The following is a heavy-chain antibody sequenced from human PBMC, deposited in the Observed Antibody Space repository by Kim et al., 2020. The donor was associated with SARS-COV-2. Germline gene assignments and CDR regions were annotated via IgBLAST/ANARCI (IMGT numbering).Heavy chain of an antibody. CDR2: ISPNGNT. D-gene: IGHD1-26*01. Sequence: SETLSLTCAVSGGSISSDHWWTWVRQPPGKGLGGVGVISPNGNTNHNASLKSRATRSVDMSKNQFSLRLTSATAADTAVYCCASEGGGSPALVWGHGTLVTVSS. CDR1: GGSISSDHW. CDR3: ASEGGGSPALV. V-gene: IGHV4-4*01. J-gene: IGHJ4*01.